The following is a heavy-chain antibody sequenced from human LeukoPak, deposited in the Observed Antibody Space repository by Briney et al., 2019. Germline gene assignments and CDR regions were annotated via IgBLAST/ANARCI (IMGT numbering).Heavy chain of an antibody. V-gene: IGHV1-3*01. CDR1: GGTFSSYA. J-gene: IGHJ3*02. CDR3: ARERGWGGLLRDALDI. CDR2: INAGNGDT. D-gene: IGHD2-21*02. Sequence: ASVKVSCKASGGTFSSYAISWVRQAPGQSLEWMGWINAGNGDTKYSQKFQGRVTITRGTSATTTYMKLSSLRSTDTAVYYCARERGWGGLLRDALDIWGQGTMVAVSS.